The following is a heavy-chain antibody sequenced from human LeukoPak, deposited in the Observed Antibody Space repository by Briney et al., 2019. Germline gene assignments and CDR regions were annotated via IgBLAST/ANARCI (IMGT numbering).Heavy chain of an antibody. CDR3: AGGGHCSDVICYSYNAFDI. CDR1: GFTFSSYE. D-gene: IGHD2-15*01. CDR2: ISPSGSSK. V-gene: IGHV3-48*03. J-gene: IGHJ3*02. Sequence: GGSLRLSCAASGFTFSSYEMNWVRQAPGKGLEWGSYISPSGSSKYYADSVKGRFTISRDNAKNSLYLQMNNLRPEDTAVYYCAGGGHCSDVICYSYNAFDIWGQGTMVTVSS.